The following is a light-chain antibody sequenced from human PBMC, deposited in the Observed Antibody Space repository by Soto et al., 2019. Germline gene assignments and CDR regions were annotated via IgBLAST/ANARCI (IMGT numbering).Light chain of an antibody. CDR1: NSDVGGYNY. J-gene: IGLJ1*01. CDR3: SSYKTSSTYV. Sequence: QSALTQPASVSGSPGQSITISCTGTNSDVGGYNYVSWYQQHPGKAPKLMISEVSNRPSGVSNRFSGSKSGNTASLTISGLQAEDEADYYCSSYKTSSTYVFGTGTKVTLL. CDR2: EVS. V-gene: IGLV2-14*01.